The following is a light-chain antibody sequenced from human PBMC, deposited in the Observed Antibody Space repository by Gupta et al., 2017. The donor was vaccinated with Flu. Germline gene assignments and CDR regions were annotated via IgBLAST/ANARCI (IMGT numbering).Light chain of an antibody. CDR1: QSVASN. V-gene: IGKV3-15*01. CDR2: GAS. CDR3: QQNNNWPLT. Sequence: LATLSVSPRQRATLSCRASQSVASNLVWYQQRPGQAPRLLIYGASIRATGIPARFSGRGSGTEFTLTISSLQSEDFAIYYCQQNNNWPLTFGGGTKVEIK. J-gene: IGKJ4*01.